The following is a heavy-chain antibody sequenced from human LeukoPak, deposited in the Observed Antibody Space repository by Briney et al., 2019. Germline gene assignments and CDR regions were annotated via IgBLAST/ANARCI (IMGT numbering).Heavy chain of an antibody. CDR3: ATLQSSGYDYSDY. CDR2: IYHSGST. Sequence: SETLSLTCTVSGYSISSGYYWGWIRQPPGKGLEWIGSIYHSGSTYYNPSLKSRVTISVDTSKNQFSLKLSSVTAADTAVYYCATLQSSGYDYSDYWGQGIQVTVSS. J-gene: IGHJ4*02. D-gene: IGHD3-22*01. V-gene: IGHV4-38-2*02. CDR1: GYSISSGYY.